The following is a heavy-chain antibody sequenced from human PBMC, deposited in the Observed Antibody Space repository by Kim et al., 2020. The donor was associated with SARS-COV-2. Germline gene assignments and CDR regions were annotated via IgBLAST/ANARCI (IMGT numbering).Heavy chain of an antibody. CDR3: ARESSFYDSEWA. V-gene: IGHV4-30-2*05. D-gene: IGHD3-22*01. Sequence: FYTPDLKSRVTISGDTSKNQCSLKLSSVTAADTAVYYCARESSFYDSEWAWGQGTLVTVSS. J-gene: IGHJ5*02.